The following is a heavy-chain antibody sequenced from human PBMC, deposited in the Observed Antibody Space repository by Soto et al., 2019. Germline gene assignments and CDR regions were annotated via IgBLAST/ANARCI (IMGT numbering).Heavy chain of an antibody. CDR3: ARGKRFSDWFDP. J-gene: IGHJ5*02. CDR2: IYSSGST. Sequence: SETLSLACTVSGIAINSYYCTWIRQPAGKGLEWIGRIYSSGSTKYNPSLQSRVTMSLDTSKNQFSLRLTSVTAADTAVYYCARGKRFSDWFDPWGQGTLVTVS. D-gene: IGHD3-3*01. CDR1: GIAINSYY. V-gene: IGHV4-4*07.